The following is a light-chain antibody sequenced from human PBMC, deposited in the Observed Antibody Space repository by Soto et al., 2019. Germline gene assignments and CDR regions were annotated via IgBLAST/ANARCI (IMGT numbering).Light chain of an antibody. Sequence: EIVLTQSPATLSLSPGERATLSCRASQSVSSYLSWYQQKPGQAPRLLIHAASLRATGIPDRFSGSGSGTDFTLTISRLEPEDFAVYYCQQYGNSPGFTFGPGTKVDIK. V-gene: IGKV3-20*01. CDR3: QQYGNSPGFT. CDR2: AAS. J-gene: IGKJ3*01. CDR1: QSVSSY.